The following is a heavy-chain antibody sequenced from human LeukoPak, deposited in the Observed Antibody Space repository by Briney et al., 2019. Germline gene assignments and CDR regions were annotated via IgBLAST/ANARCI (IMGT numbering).Heavy chain of an antibody. J-gene: IGHJ5*02. V-gene: IGHV3-30*02. CDR3: AKDLSVVEAADWFDP. Sequence: GGSLRLSCAASGFTFSSYGMHWVRQAPGKGLEWVAFIRYDGSNKYYADSVKGRFTISRDNSKNTLYLQMNSLRVDDTAVYYCAKDLSVVEAADWFDPWDQGSLVTVSS. D-gene: IGHD2-15*01. CDR1: GFTFSSYG. CDR2: IRYDGSNK.